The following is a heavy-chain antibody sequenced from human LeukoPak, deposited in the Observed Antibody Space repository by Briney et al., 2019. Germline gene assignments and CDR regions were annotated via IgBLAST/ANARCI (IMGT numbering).Heavy chain of an antibody. D-gene: IGHD2-21*02. J-gene: IGHJ4*02. Sequence: GSLRLSCAASGFTFSSYWMSWVRQAPGKGLEWVANIKQDGSEKYYVDSVKGRFTISRDNAKNSLYLQMNSLRAEDTAVYYCARDREAYCGGDCYYRLFDYWGQGTLVTVSS. CDR1: GFTFSSYW. CDR3: ARDREAYCGGDCYYRLFDY. CDR2: IKQDGSEK. V-gene: IGHV3-7*01.